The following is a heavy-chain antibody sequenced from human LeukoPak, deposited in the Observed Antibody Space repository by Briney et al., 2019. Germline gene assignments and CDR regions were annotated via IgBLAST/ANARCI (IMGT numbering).Heavy chain of an antibody. V-gene: IGHV4-34*01. CDR3: ARGPSQGEALDY. J-gene: IGHJ4*02. D-gene: IGHD3-16*01. CDR1: GGSISGYY. CDR2: INHSGST. Sequence: PSETLSLTCTVSGGSISGYYWSWIRQPPGKGLEWIGEINHSGSTNYNPSLKSRVTISVDTSKNQFSLKLSSVTAADTAVYYCARGPSQGEALDYWGQGTLVTVSS.